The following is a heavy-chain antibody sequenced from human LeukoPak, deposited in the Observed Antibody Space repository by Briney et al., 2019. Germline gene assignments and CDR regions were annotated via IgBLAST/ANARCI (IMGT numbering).Heavy chain of an antibody. V-gene: IGHV3-30*18. CDR2: ISYDGSNK. CDR1: GFTFSSYG. D-gene: IGHD5-12*01. CDR3: AKGYSGYDWSLVDY. Sequence: HPGGSLRLSCAASGFTFSSYGMHWVRQAPGKGLEWVAVISYDGSNKYYADSVKGRFTISRDNSKNTLCLQMNSLRAEDTAVYYCAKGYSGYDWSLVDYWGQGTLVTVSS. J-gene: IGHJ4*02.